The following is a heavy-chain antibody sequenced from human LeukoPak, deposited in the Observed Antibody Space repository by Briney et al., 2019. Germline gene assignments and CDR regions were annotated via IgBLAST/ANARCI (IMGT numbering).Heavy chain of an antibody. D-gene: IGHD1-26*01. CDR1: GYLFSTYP. CDR2: INTTTGKP. Sequence: ASVKVSCKASGYLFSTYPMNWLRQAPGQGLEYMGWINTTTGKPTYVQGFTGRFVFSLDTSVSTAYLQISSLKAEDIAVYYCARTASGNYGTFDYWGQGTPVIVTS. V-gene: IGHV7-4-1*02. J-gene: IGHJ4*02. CDR3: ARTASGNYGTFDY.